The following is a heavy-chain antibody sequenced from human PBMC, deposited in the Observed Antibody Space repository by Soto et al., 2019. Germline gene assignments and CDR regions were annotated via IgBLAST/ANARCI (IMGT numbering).Heavy chain of an antibody. J-gene: IGHJ4*02. V-gene: IGHV3-66*01. CDR1: GFTVSRNY. Sequence: RGSLRLSCAAPGFTVSRNYMSWVRQAPGKGLEWVSVIYSGGSTYYADSVKGRFTISRDNSKNTLYLQMNSLRAEDTAVYYCARGLYSGWHYFDYWGQGTLVTVSS. CDR3: ARGLYSGWHYFDY. D-gene: IGHD5-12*01. CDR2: IYSGGST.